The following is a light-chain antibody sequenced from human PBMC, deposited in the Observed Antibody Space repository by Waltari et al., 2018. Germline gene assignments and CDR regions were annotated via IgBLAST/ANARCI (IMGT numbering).Light chain of an antibody. J-gene: IGKJ1*01. CDR2: AAA. CDR3: LQDYKYPRT. V-gene: IGKV1-6*02. Sequence: AIQMTQSPSSLSASVGDRVTISCRASQGIGNDLGWYQQEPGTAPKLLIYAAATLQSGVPSRFSGSGSGTDFTLTISSLQHEDFATYYCLQDYKYPRTFGQGTKVEIK. CDR1: QGIGND.